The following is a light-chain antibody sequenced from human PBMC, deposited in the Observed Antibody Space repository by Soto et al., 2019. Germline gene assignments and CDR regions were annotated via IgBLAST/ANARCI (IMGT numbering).Light chain of an antibody. V-gene: IGKV3-20*01. CDR2: GAS. Sequence: EIVLTQSPGTLSLSPGERATLSCRASQSLGNTYLAWYQQKPGQTPRLLIHGASTRATGIPDRFSGAGSGTDFALTINRLEPEDFAVYYCQQYGRSLWTFGQGTKEEMK. J-gene: IGKJ1*01. CDR1: QSLGNTY. CDR3: QQYGRSLWT.